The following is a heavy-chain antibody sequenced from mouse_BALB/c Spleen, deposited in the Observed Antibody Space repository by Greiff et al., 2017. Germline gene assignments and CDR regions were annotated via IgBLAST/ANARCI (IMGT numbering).Heavy chain of an antibody. Sequence: EVQGVESGGGLVQPGGSRKLSCAASGFTFSSFGMHWVRQAPEKGLEWVAYISSGSSTIYYADTVKGRFTISRDNPKNTLFLQMTSLRSEDTAMYYCARGCGNYPAWFAYWGQGTLVTVSA. CDR2: ISSGSSTI. CDR3: ARGCGNYPAWFAY. J-gene: IGHJ3*01. CDR1: GFTFSSFG. V-gene: IGHV5-17*02. D-gene: IGHD2-1*01.